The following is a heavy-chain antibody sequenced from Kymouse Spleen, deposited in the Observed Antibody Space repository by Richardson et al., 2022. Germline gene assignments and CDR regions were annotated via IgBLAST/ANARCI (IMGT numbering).Heavy chain of an antibody. V-gene: IGHV4-34*01. D-gene: IGHD6-19*01. CDR2: INHSGST. CDR1: GGSFSGYY. J-gene: IGHJ4*02. Sequence: QVQLQQWGAGLLKPSETLSLTCAVYGGSFSGYYWSWIRQPPGKGLEWIGEINHSGSTNYNPSLKSRVTISVDTSKNQFSLKLSSVTAADTAVYYCASKQWLLNYFDYWGQGTLVTVSS. CDR3: ASKQWLLNYFDY.